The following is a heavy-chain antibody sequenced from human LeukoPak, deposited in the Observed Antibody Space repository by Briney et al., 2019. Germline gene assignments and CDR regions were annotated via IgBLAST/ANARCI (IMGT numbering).Heavy chain of an antibody. V-gene: IGHV4-59*01. J-gene: IGHJ4*02. CDR2: IYYSGST. CDR1: GGSISSYY. CDR3: ARFVGRSSSGYYLY. D-gene: IGHD6-19*01. Sequence: SETLSLTCTVSGGSISSYYWSWIRQPPGKGLEWIGYIYYSGSTNYNPSLKSRVTISVDTSKNQFSLKLTSVTAADTAVYYCARFVGRSSSGYYLYWGQGTLVTVSS.